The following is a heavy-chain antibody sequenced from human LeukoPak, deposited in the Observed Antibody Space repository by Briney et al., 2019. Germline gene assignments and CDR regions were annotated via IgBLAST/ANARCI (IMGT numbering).Heavy chain of an antibody. CDR1: GGSISSGGYY. D-gene: IGHD3-22*01. CDR3: ARDGGGSSGYYYRYFVY. V-gene: IGHV4-31*03. CDR2: VYYSGST. J-gene: IGHJ4*02. Sequence: KPSQTLSLTCTVSGGSISSGGYYWSWIRQHPGKGLEWIGYVYYSGSTYYNPSLKSRVTISVDTSKNQFSLKLSSVTAADTAVYYCARDGGGSSGYYYRYFVYWGQGTLVTVSS.